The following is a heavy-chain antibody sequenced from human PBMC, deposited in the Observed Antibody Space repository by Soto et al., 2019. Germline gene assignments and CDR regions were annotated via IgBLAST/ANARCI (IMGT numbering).Heavy chain of an antibody. CDR3: ARRYGYSFDY. Sequence: SETLSLTCSVSGGSISSYYWSWIRQPPGKGLEWIGYIYYSGSTNYNPSLKSRVTISVDTSKNQFSLKLNSMTAADTAVYYCARRYGYSFDYWGQGTLVTVS. CDR1: GGSISSYY. J-gene: IGHJ4*02. D-gene: IGHD4-4*01. V-gene: IGHV4-59*01. CDR2: IYYSGST.